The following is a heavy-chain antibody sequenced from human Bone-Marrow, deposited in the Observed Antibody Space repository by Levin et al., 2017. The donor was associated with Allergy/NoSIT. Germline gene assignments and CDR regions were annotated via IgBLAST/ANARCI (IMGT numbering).Heavy chain of an antibody. D-gene: IGHD3-22*01. CDR3: ARIVLSADSGGYWDYYGMDV. CDR1: GXXXXXXXXG. V-gene: IGHV2-26*02. Sequence: SGPTLVKPTETXXXTCXXXGXXXXXXXXGVSWIRQPPGKALEWLAHIFSNDEKSYSTSLKSRLTISKDISKSQVVLTMTDMVPVDTGTYYCARIVLSADSGGYWDYYGMDVWGQGTTVTVS. J-gene: IGHJ6*02. CDR2: IFSNDEK.